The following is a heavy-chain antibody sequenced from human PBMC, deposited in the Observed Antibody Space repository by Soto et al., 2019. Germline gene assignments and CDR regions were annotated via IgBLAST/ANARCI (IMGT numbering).Heavy chain of an antibody. Sequence: GGSLRLSCVGSGFTFSTYSINWVRQAPGKGLEWVSSISSRSDIYYADSVKGRFTISRDNAKNPVSLQMNSLRAEDTAVYYCAREYTAWPLAYGLDVWGQGTTVTVSS. D-gene: IGHD2-2*02. CDR3: AREYTAWPLAYGLDV. CDR1: GFTFSTYS. J-gene: IGHJ6*02. CDR2: ISSRSDI. V-gene: IGHV3-21*01.